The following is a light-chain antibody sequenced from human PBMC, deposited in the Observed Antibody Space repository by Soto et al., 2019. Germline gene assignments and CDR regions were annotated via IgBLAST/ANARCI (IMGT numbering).Light chain of an antibody. J-gene: IGKJ5*01. Sequence: AIQLTQTPSSLSPSVRDTVIITRPASQSIRTALAWYQQKPGNAPMLLIYDASTVEAGVPSRFSGSGSGTDFTLTISSLQPEDFATYYCQQSYSTPITFSQGTRLEIK. CDR3: QQSYSTPIT. CDR1: QSIRTA. V-gene: IGKV1-13*02. CDR2: DAS.